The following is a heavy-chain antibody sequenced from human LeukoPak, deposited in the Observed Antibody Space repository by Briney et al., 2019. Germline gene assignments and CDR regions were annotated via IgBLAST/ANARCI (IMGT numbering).Heavy chain of an antibody. J-gene: IGHJ3*02. CDR2: ISAYNGNT. Sequence: ASVKVSCKASGYTFTSYGISWVRQAPGQGLEWMGWISAYNGNTNYAQKLQGRVTMTTDTSTSTAYMELRSPRSEDTAVYYCARVRVKDYDFWSGYYSNDAFDIWGQGTMVTVSS. D-gene: IGHD3-3*01. CDR1: GYTFTSYG. CDR3: ARVRVKDYDFWSGYYSNDAFDI. V-gene: IGHV1-18*04.